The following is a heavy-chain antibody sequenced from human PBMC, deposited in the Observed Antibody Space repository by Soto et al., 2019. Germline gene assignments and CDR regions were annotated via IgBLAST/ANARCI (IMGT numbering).Heavy chain of an antibody. V-gene: IGHV4-34*01. Sequence: ATLSLTCAVYGGSFSGYYWSWLRQPPGKGLEWIGEINHSGSTNYNPSLKSRVTISPDTSKNQFSLRLSSVTAADTAVYYCARTSCSSSSCRLNFDTRGQAILVTVSS. J-gene: IGHJ4*02. CDR2: INHSGST. CDR3: ARTSCSSSSCRLNFDT. CDR1: GGSFSGYY. D-gene: IGHD2-15*01.